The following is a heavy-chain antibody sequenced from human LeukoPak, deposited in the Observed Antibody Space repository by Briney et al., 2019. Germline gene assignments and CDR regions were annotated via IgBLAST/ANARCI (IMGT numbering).Heavy chain of an antibody. V-gene: IGHV4-59*12. Sequence: PSETLSLTCTVSGGSISSYYWSWIRQPPGKGLEWIGEIYHSGSTNYNPSLKSRVTISVDKSKNQFSLKLSSVTAADTAVYYCARSMAVAGTFDYWGQGTLVTVSS. CDR3: ARSMAVAGTFDY. J-gene: IGHJ4*02. CDR2: IYHSGST. CDR1: GGSISSYY. D-gene: IGHD6-19*01.